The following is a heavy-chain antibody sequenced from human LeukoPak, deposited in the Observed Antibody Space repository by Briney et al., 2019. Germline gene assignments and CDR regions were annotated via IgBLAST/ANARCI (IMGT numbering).Heavy chain of an antibody. CDR1: GGSISSGGYS. Sequence: PSETLSLTCAVSGGSISSGGYSWSWIRQPPGKGLEWIGYIYHSGSTYYNPSLKSRVTISVDRSKNQFSLKLSSVTAADTAVYYCARYSAFAHNDYWGQGTLVTVSS. CDR2: IYHSGST. D-gene: IGHD2-21*01. CDR3: ARYSAFAHNDY. V-gene: IGHV4-30-2*01. J-gene: IGHJ4*02.